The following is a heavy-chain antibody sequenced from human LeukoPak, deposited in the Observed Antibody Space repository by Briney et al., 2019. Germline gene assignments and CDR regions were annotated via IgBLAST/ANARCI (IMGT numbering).Heavy chain of an antibody. CDR1: GFTFSSYS. Sequence: GGSLRLSCAASGFTFSSYSMNWVRQAPGKGLEWVSCISSSSYIYYADSVKGRFTISRDNAKNPLYLQMNSLRAEDTAVYYCARAGTYDYWGQGTLVTVSS. CDR3: ARAGTYDY. CDR2: ISSSSYI. V-gene: IGHV3-21*01. D-gene: IGHD1-1*01. J-gene: IGHJ4*02.